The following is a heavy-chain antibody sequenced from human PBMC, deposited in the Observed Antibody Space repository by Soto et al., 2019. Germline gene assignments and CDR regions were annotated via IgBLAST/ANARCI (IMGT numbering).Heavy chain of an antibody. CDR2: INPNSGGT. V-gene: IGHV1-2*04. CDR1: GYTFTGYY. D-gene: IGHD6-6*01. J-gene: IGHJ4*02. CDR3: ARENGSRSFPFDY. Sequence: ASVKVSCKASGYTFTGYYMHWVRQAPGQGLEWMGWINPNSGGTNYAQKFQGWVTMTRDMSISTAYMELSRLRSDDTAVYYCARENGSRSFPFDYWGQGTLVTVSS.